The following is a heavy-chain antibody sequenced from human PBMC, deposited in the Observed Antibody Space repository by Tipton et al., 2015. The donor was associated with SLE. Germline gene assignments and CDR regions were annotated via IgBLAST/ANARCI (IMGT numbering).Heavy chain of an antibody. CDR1: GFTFSGSA. V-gene: IGHV3-73*01. D-gene: IGHD3-10*01. CDR3: AKDGALWFGENDAFDI. J-gene: IGHJ3*02. CDR2: IRSKANSYAT. Sequence: SLRLSCAASGFTFSGSAMHWVRQASGKGLEWVGRIRSKANSYATAYAASVKGRFTISRDDSKNTLYLQMNSLRAEDTAVYYCAKDGALWFGENDAFDIWGQGTMVTVSS.